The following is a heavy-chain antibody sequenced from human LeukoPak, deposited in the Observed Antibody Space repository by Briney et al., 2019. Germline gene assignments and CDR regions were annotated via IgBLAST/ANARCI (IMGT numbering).Heavy chain of an antibody. CDR2: IKLDGSEE. CDR1: GFISNNDW. V-gene: IGHV3-7*04. Sequence: PGGSLRLSCAASGFISNNDWMSWFRQAPGKGLEWVANIKLDGSEEYYVDSVKGRFTISRDNAKNSLYLQMNSLRAEDTALYYCAWGSGWVFVSWGQGTLVTVSS. J-gene: IGHJ4*02. D-gene: IGHD6-19*01. CDR3: AWGSGWVFVS.